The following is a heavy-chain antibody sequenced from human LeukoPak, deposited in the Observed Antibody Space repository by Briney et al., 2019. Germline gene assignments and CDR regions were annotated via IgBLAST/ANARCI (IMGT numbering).Heavy chain of an antibody. D-gene: IGHD6-19*01. CDR3: AREDGSGWPRYNWFDP. CDR1: GYSISSAYY. V-gene: IGHV4-38-2*02. CDR2: MYHNSGAT. Sequence: SETLSLTCSVSGYSISSAYYWAWIRQPPGKGPEWIGSMYHNSGATFYSPSLKSRVTISVDTSKNQLSLKLSSVTAADTAVYYCAREDGSGWPRYNWFDPWGQGTLVTVSS. J-gene: IGHJ5*02.